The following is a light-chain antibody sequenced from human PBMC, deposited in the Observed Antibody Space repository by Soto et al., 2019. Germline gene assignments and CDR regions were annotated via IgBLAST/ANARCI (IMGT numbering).Light chain of an antibody. Sequence: QSVLTQPPSVSGSPGQSVTISCTGTSSDVGSYNRVSWYQQPPGTAPKLMIYEVSNRPSGVPDRFSGSKSGNTASLTISGLXXEDEXDYYCSSYTSSSTFVVFGGGTKLTV. V-gene: IGLV2-18*02. CDR2: EVS. CDR3: SSYTSSSTFVV. J-gene: IGLJ2*01. CDR1: SSDVGSYNR.